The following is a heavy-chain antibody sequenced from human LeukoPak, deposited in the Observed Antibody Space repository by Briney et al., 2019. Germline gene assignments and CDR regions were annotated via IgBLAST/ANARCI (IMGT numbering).Heavy chain of an antibody. CDR2: ITGSGDIT. CDR1: GFTFSTYG. J-gene: IGHJ4*02. CDR3: AKRITATTPFDY. D-gene: IGHD3-16*01. Sequence: PGGSLRLSCAASGFTFSTYGISWVRQAPGKGLEWVSAITGSGDITKNADSVKGRFTISRDNSKNTVYLQMNSLRVEDTALYYCAKRITATTPFDYWGQGTLVIVSS. V-gene: IGHV3-23*01.